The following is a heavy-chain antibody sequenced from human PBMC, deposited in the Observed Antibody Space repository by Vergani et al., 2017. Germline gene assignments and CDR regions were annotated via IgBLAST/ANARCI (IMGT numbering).Heavy chain of an antibody. D-gene: IGHD6-13*01. CDR2: IYTSGST. CDR3: AREIAAAGFSYYYYYMDV. V-gene: IGHV4-61*02. Sequence: QVQLQESGPGLVKPSQTLSLTCTVSGGSISSGSYYWSWIRQPAGKGLEWIGLIYTSGSTNYNPSLKSRVTMSVDTSKNQFSLKLSAVTAADTAVYYCAREIAAAGFSYYYYYMDVWGKGTTVTVSS. CDR1: GGSISSGSYY. J-gene: IGHJ6*03.